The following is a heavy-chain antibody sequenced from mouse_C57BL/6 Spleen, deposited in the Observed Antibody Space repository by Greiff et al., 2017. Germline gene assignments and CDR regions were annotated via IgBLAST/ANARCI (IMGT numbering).Heavy chain of an antibody. Sequence: QVQLQQPGAELVKPGASVKLSCKASGYTFTSYWMQWVKQRPGQGLEWIGEIDPSDSYTNYNQKFKGKATLTVDPSSSTAYMQLSSLTSEDSAVYYCARKGSGFLFDYWGQGTTLTVSS. CDR1: GYTFTSYW. J-gene: IGHJ2*01. V-gene: IGHV1-50*01. D-gene: IGHD3-2*02. CDR2: IDPSDSYT. CDR3: ARKGSGFLFDY.